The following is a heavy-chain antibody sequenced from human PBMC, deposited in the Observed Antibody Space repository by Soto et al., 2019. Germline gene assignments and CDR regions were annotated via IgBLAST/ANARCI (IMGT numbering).Heavy chain of an antibody. Sequence: PGESLKISCKGSGYSFTSYWIGWVRQMPGKGLEWMGIIYPGDSDTRYSPSFQGQVTISADKSISTAYLQWSSLKASDTAMYYCASPGNAGTTPEYYYGMDVWGQGTTVTVSS. CDR1: GYSFTSYW. J-gene: IGHJ6*02. D-gene: IGHD1-1*01. CDR3: ASPGNAGTTPEYYYGMDV. CDR2: IYPGDSDT. V-gene: IGHV5-51*01.